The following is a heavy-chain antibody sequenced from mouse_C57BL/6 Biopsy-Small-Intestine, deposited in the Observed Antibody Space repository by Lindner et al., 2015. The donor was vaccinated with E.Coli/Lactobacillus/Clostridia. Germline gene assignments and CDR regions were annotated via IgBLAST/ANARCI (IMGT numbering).Heavy chain of an antibody. Sequence: VQLQESGAELARPGASVKLSCKASGYTLTNYGISWVKQRTGQGLEWIGEIYPRSGDTYYNEKFKGKATLTADKSSSTAYMELRSLTSEDSAVYFCARRGDGYWYFDVWGHRDHGHRLL. J-gene: IGHJ1*03. CDR1: GYTLTNYG. CDR2: IYPRSGDT. CDR3: ARRGDGYWYFDV. V-gene: IGHV1-81*01. D-gene: IGHD2-3*01.